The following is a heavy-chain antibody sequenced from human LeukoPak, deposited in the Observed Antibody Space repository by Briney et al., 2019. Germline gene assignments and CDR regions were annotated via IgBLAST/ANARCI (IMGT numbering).Heavy chain of an antibody. Sequence: GGSLRLSCAASGFTFSTYGMHWVRQAPGKGLEWVAFIRFDGSNKYYADSVKGRFTISRDNSKNTLYLQMNSLRAEDTAVYYCAKDGYGSGSYENPENYYYYYMDVWGKGTTVTISS. J-gene: IGHJ6*03. D-gene: IGHD3-10*01. V-gene: IGHV3-30*02. CDR1: GFTFSTYG. CDR3: AKDGYGSGSYENPENYYYYYMDV. CDR2: IRFDGSNK.